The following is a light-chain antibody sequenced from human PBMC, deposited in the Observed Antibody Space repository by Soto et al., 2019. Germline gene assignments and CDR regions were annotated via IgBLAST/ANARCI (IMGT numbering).Light chain of an antibody. Sequence: QSVLTQPPSVSGAPGQRVTISCTGSISNIGAGYDVHWYQQLPGTAPKRVIYGNSNRPSGVPDRFSGSKSGTSASLAITGLQAADEADYYCQSYDSSLRGWVFGGGTKLTV. CDR3: QSYDSSLRGWV. V-gene: IGLV1-40*01. CDR1: ISNIGAGYD. CDR2: GNS. J-gene: IGLJ3*02.